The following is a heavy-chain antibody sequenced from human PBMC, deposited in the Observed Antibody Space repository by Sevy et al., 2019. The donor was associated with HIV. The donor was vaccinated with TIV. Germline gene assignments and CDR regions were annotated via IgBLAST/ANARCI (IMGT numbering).Heavy chain of an antibody. CDR2: IYSGGST. CDR1: GFTVSSNY. Sequence: GGSLRLSCAASGFTVSSNYMSWVRQAPGKGLEWVSVIYSGGSTYYADSVKGRFTMSRDNSKNTLYLQMTSLRAEDTAVYYCARTRDYDLNYYYYGMDVWGQGTTVTVSS. V-gene: IGHV3-66*01. CDR3: ARTRDYDLNYYYYGMDV. D-gene: IGHD3-16*01. J-gene: IGHJ6*02.